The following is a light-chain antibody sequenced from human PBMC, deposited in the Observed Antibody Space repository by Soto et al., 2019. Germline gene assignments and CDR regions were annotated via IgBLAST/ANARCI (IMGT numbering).Light chain of an antibody. CDR3: SSYTSGSTWV. Sequence: QSALTQPASGSGSPGQSITISCTGTSSDVGAYNYVSWYQQHPGKAPKLMIYEVSNRPSGVSNRFSGSRSGITASQTISGLQAEDEADYYCSSYTSGSTWVFGGGTKLTV. CDR2: EVS. CDR1: SSDVGAYNY. J-gene: IGLJ3*02. V-gene: IGLV2-14*01.